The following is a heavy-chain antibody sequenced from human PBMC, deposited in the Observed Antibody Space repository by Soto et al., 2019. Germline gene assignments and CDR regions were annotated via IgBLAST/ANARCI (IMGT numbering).Heavy chain of an antibody. D-gene: IGHD6-19*01. CDR1: GFSFSAYN. CDR2: IYSGGST. J-gene: IGHJ6*02. V-gene: IGHV3-66*02. CDR3: AKDFGSGWYRRPDYGMDV. Sequence: GSLRLSCIGSGFSFSAYNMNWVRQAPGKGLEWVSVIYSGGSTYYADSVKGRFTISRDNSKNTLYLQMNSLRAEDTAVYYCAKDFGSGWYRRPDYGMDVWGQGTTVTVSS.